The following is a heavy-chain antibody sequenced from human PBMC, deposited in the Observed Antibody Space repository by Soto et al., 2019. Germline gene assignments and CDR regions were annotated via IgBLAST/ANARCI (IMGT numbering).Heavy chain of an antibody. D-gene: IGHD3-16*01. CDR3: AKNPESYAWGLEGYCDY. CDR1: GFTFSSYG. V-gene: IGHV3-30*18. Sequence: QVQLVESGGGVVQPGRSLRVSCAASGFTFSSYGMNWVRQAPGKGLEWVAIISYDGSDKYYADSVKGRFTSSRDNSKNTLYLQMNSLRGEDTAVYYCAKNPESYAWGLEGYCDYWGQGTLGTVSS. CDR2: ISYDGSDK. J-gene: IGHJ4*02.